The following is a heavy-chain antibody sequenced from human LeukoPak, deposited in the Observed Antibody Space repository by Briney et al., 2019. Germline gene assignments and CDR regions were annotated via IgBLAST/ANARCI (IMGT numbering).Heavy chain of an antibody. V-gene: IGHV3-48*03. CDR3: ARGYDRVL. D-gene: IGHD5-12*01. CDR1: GFTFSSFE. CDR2: ITISGNTI. Sequence: PGGAPRPPCGASGFTFSSFEMNWVPQAPGKGGGGVSYITISGNTIYYADSVKGRFTISRDNAKNSLYLQMNSLRAEDTAVYYCARGYDRVLWGQGTLVTVSS. J-gene: IGHJ4*02.